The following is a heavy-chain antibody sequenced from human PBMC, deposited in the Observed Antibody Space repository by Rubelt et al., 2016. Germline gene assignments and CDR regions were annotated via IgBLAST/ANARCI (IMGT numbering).Heavy chain of an antibody. D-gene: IGHD1-26*01. J-gene: IGHJ4*02. CDR2: IWYDGSNK. CDR3: AKYSGNYYLDY. V-gene: IGHV3-33*06. Sequence: EWVAVIWYDGSNKYYADSVKGRFTISRDNSKNTLYLQMNSLRAEDTAVYYCAKYSGNYYLDYWGQGTLVTVSS.